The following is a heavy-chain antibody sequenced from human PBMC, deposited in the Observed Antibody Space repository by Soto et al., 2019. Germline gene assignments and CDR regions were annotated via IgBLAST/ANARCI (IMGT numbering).Heavy chain of an antibody. CDR1: GFTFDDYA. J-gene: IGHJ6*02. CDR2: ISWNSGSI. CDR3: AREGYCSSTSCSYYYYGMDV. D-gene: IGHD2-2*01. V-gene: IGHV3-9*01. Sequence: EVQLVESGGGLVQPGRSLRLSCAASGFTFDDYAMHWVRQAPGKGLEWVSGISWNSGSIGYADSVKGRFTISRDNAKNSLYLQMNSLRAEDTAVYYCAREGYCSSTSCSYYYYGMDVWGQGTTVTVSS.